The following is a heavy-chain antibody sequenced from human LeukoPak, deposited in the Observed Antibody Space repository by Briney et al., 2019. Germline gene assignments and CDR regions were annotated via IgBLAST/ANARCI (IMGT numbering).Heavy chain of an antibody. Sequence: SQTLSLTCSFSGDSVSSNSAALNWIRLSPSRGLEWLGRTYYRTKWYDDYAVSVKSRIIITSDTSRTQFSLQLNSVTPEDTAVYYCARGGSGASVADFHYWGQGTLVTVSS. CDR3: ARGGSGASVADFHY. V-gene: IGHV6-1*01. J-gene: IGHJ4*02. CDR2: TYYRTKWYD. CDR1: GDSVSSNSAA. D-gene: IGHD6-19*01.